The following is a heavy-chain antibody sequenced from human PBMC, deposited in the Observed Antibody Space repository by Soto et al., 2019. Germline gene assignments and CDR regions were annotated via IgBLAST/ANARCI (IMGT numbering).Heavy chain of an antibody. V-gene: IGHV3-43D*04. Sequence: VQLVESGGVEMQTGGSLRLSCAAAGFDFEDFAMHWVRQALGKGLEWVSLINSDGTDSYYMDSVRGRFTISRDNGKNSLYLQMDRLRPEDTAFYFCAKALYYYDSSPLDHWGQGTLVTVSS. CDR1: GFDFEDFA. D-gene: IGHD3-22*01. J-gene: IGHJ4*02. CDR3: AKALYYYDSSPLDH. CDR2: INSDGTDS.